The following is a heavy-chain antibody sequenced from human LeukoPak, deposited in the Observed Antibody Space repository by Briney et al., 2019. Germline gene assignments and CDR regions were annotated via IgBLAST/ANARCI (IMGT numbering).Heavy chain of an antibody. CDR2: ISAYNGNT. Sequence: ASVKVSCKASGYTFTSYGISWVRQAPGQGLEWMGWISAYNGNTNYAQKLQGRVTMTTDTFTSTAYMELRSLRSVATAVYYCARAPASYYYGSGSSPPFDYWGQGTLVTVSS. D-gene: IGHD3-10*01. CDR3: ARAPASYYYGSGSSPPFDY. J-gene: IGHJ4*02. CDR1: GYTFTSYG. V-gene: IGHV1-18*01.